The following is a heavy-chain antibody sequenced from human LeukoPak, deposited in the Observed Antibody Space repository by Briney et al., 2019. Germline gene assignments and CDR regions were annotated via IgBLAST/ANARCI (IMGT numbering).Heavy chain of an antibody. CDR3: ARRRTMVRGVRWYFDY. J-gene: IGHJ4*02. D-gene: IGHD3-10*01. V-gene: IGHV4-61*02. Sequence: PSETLSLTCTVSGGSISSGNYYWSWIRQPAGKGLEWIGRIYTSGSTNYNPSLKSRVTISVDTSKNQFSLKLSSVTAADTAVYYCARRRTMVRGVRWYFDYWGQGTLVTVSS. CDR1: GGSISSGNYY. CDR2: IYTSGST.